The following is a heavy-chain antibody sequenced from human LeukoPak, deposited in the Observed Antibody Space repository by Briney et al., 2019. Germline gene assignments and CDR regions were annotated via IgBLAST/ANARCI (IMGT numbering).Heavy chain of an antibody. D-gene: IGHD5-24*01. CDR2: IYDSGRT. CDR1: GGSISSNDYF. Sequence: PSETLSLTCTVSGGSISSNDYFWGWIRQPPGKGLEWIGNIYDSGRTYYNPSLESRVAISVDTSKNQFSMRLSSVTAADTAVYYCARTAGDGYNDYWGQGTLVTVSS. J-gene: IGHJ4*02. CDR3: ARTAGDGYNDY. V-gene: IGHV4-39*01.